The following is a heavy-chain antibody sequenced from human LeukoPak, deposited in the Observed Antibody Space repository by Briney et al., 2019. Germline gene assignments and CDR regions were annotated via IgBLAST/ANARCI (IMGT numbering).Heavy chain of an antibody. CDR3: TTGVTMVRGVIITFGDYYYYYMDV. J-gene: IGHJ6*03. Sequence: GGSPRLSCAASGFTFSNAWMSWVRQAPGKGLEWVGRIKSKTDGGTTDYAAPVKGRFTISRDDSKNTLYLQMNSLKTEDTAMYYCTTGVTMVRGVIITFGDYYYYYMDVWGKGTTVTVSS. CDR2: IKSKTDGGTT. D-gene: IGHD3-10*01. V-gene: IGHV3-15*01. CDR1: GFTFSNAW.